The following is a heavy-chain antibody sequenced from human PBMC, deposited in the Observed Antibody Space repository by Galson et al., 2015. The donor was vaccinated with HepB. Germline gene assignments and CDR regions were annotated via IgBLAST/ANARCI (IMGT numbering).Heavy chain of an antibody. Sequence: LSLTCAVSGYSISSGYYWGWIRQPPGKGLEWIGSIYHSGSTYYNPSLKSRVTISVDTSKNQFSLKLSSVTAADTAVYYCAREEEQWLVAIAEYFQHWGQGTLVTVSS. J-gene: IGHJ1*01. D-gene: IGHD6-19*01. CDR2: IYHSGST. CDR3: AREEEQWLVAIAEYFQH. CDR1: GYSISSGYY. V-gene: IGHV4-38-2*02.